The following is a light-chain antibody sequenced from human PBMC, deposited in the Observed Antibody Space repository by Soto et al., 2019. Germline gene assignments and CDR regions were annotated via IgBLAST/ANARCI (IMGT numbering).Light chain of an antibody. V-gene: IGLV3-21*04. CDR3: QVWDSSSDHVV. CDR1: NIGSKS. J-gene: IGLJ2*01. Sequence: SYELTQPPSVSVAPGKTARITCGGNNIGSKSVHRYQQKPGQAPVLVIYYDSDRPSVIPERVSGSNSGNTATLTISRVEAGDEADYYCQVWDSSSDHVVFGGGTKLTVL. CDR2: YDS.